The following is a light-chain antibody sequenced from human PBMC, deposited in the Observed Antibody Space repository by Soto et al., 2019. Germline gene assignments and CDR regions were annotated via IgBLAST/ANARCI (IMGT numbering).Light chain of an antibody. Sequence: QSALTQPASVSGAPGQSITISCTGTLSDVGGYNYVSWYQQHPGKAPKLMIYEVSNRPSGVSNRFSGSKSGNTASLTISGLQAEDEADYYCSSYTSSSTLVFGTGTKLTVL. V-gene: IGLV2-14*01. CDR3: SSYTSSSTLV. CDR2: EVS. J-gene: IGLJ1*01. CDR1: LSDVGGYNY.